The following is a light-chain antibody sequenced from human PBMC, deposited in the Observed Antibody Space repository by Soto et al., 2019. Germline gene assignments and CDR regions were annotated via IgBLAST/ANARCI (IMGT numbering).Light chain of an antibody. CDR2: EVS. V-gene: IGLV2-14*01. Sequence: QSALTQPASVSGSPGQSITISCTGTSSDVGGYNYVSWYQQHPGKDPKLIIYEVSNRPSGVSNRFSGSKSGNTASLTISGLQAEDEADYYCSSYTSSSPWVFGGGTKLTVL. CDR1: SSDVGGYNY. CDR3: SSYTSSSPWV. J-gene: IGLJ3*02.